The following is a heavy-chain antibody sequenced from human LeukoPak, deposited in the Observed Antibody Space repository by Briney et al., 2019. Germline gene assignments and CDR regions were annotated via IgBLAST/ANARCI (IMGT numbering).Heavy chain of an antibody. D-gene: IGHD6-13*01. V-gene: IGHV3-23*01. CDR1: GFSFSSYA. J-gene: IGHJ3*02. Sequence: GGSLRISCATSGFSFSSYAMSWVRQAPGKGLEWVSAISGSGGSTYYADSVKGRFTISRDNSKNTLYLQMNSLRAEDTAVYYCAKLRAAEVDAFDIWGQGTMVTVSS. CDR2: ISGSGGST. CDR3: AKLRAAEVDAFDI.